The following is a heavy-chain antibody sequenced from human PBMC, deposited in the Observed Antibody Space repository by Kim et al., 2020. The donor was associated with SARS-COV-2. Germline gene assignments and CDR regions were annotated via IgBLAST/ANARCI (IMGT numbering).Heavy chain of an antibody. Sequence: SETLSLTCAVYGGSFSGYYWSWIRQPPGKGLEWIGEINHSGSTNYNPSLKSRVTISVDTSKNQFSLKLSSVTAADTAVYYCARGYSSIAARPGYYYYYMDVWGKGTTVTVSS. J-gene: IGHJ6*03. CDR1: GGSFSGYY. CDR3: ARGYSSIAARPGYYYYYMDV. V-gene: IGHV4-34*01. CDR2: INHSGST. D-gene: IGHD6-6*01.